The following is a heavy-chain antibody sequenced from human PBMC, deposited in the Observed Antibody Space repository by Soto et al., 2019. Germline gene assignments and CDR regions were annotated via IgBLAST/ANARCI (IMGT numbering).Heavy chain of an antibody. CDR1: GGSITSYY. J-gene: IGHJ3*01. CDR2: MYYSGTT. D-gene: IGHD1-26*01. Sequence: KPSETLSLTCTVSGGSITSYYWNWIRQPPGKGLEWIGNMYYSGTTNYSPSLKSRVTISVDTSKNQFSLNLRSVTAADTAVYYCARDGGGSYSQIAFDFWGQGTMVTVSS. V-gene: IGHV4-59*01. CDR3: ARDGGGSYSQIAFDF.